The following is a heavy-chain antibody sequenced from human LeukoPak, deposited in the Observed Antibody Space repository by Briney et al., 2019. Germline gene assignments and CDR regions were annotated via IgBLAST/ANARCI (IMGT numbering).Heavy chain of an antibody. CDR3: ARGLGSSSTNNNWFDP. D-gene: IGHD6-6*01. CDR1: GGSISSGGYY. J-gene: IGHJ5*02. V-gene: IGHV4-31*03. Sequence: PSETLSLTCTVSGGSISSGGYYWTWIRQLPGRGLEWIVYIYNSGNTYYHPSLKSRVSISGDTSKNQFSLKLSSLTAADTAVYFCARGLGSSSTNNNWFDPWGQGTLVTVSS. CDR2: IYNSGNT.